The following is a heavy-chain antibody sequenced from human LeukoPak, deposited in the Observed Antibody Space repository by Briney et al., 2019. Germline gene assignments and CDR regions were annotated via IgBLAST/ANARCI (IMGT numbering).Heavy chain of an antibody. V-gene: IGHV4-61*05. CDR3: ARHGYYDFWSGLDP. J-gene: IGHJ5*02. Sequence: SETLSLTCAVSGGSINSGSYYWGWIRQPPGKGLEWIGQIYYSGSTNYNPSLQSRVTISVDRSTNQFSLKLTSVTAADTAVYYCARHGYYDFWSGLDPWGQGTLVTVSS. CDR2: IYYSGST. CDR1: GGSINSGSYY. D-gene: IGHD3-3*01.